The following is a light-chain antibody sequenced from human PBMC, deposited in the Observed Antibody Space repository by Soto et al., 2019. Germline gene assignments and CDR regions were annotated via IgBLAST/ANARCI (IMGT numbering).Light chain of an antibody. CDR1: QSVSGN. CDR2: GAS. V-gene: IGKV3-15*01. CDR3: QQYNNWPPS. J-gene: IGKJ1*01. Sequence: EIVMTRSPATLSVSPGERATLSCRASQSVSGNLAWYQQKPGQAPRLLIYGASTRATGIPARFSGSGSGTESTLTISSLQSEDFAVYYCQQYNNWPPSFGQGTKVEIK.